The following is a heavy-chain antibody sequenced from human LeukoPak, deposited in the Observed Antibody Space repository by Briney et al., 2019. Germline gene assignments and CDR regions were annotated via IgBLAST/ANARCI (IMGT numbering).Heavy chain of an antibody. D-gene: IGHD2-2*01. Sequence: SQTLSLTCTVSGGSLSSGGYYWSWIRQHPGKGLEWNGYIYYSGSTYYNPSLKSRVTISVDTSKNQFSLKLSSVTAADTAVYYCARVCTSCYEGKWYFDLWGRGTLVTVSS. V-gene: IGHV4-31*03. CDR2: IYYSGST. CDR1: GGSLSSGGYY. J-gene: IGHJ2*01. CDR3: ARVCTSCYEGKWYFDL.